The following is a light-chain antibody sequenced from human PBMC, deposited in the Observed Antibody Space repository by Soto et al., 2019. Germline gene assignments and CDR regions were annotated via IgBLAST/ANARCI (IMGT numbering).Light chain of an antibody. Sequence: QSVLTQPGSVSGSPGQSITISCTGTSSDVGGYNYVSWYQQHPGKAPKLMIYDVSNRPSGVSNRFSGSKSGNTASLTISGLQAEDEADYYCSSYTSSSTLPYVFGSGTKVTVL. CDR3: SSYTSSSTLPYV. V-gene: IGLV2-14*01. J-gene: IGLJ1*01. CDR1: SSDVGGYNY. CDR2: DVS.